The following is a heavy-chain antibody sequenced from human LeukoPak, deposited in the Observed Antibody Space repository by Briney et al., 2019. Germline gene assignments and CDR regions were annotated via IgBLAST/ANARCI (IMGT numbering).Heavy chain of an antibody. Sequence: PGGSLRLSCGASGFTFSTHWKNWVRHAPGKGLEWVANIKQGGSETNYVGSVKGRFTLARDDAKNSVYLQVDSLRAEDTAIYYCARGPHYGSRSDHLDYWGQGTLVTVSS. V-gene: IGHV3-7*03. CDR3: ARGPHYGSRSDHLDY. D-gene: IGHD3-10*01. CDR1: GFTFSTHW. J-gene: IGHJ4*02. CDR2: IKQGGSET.